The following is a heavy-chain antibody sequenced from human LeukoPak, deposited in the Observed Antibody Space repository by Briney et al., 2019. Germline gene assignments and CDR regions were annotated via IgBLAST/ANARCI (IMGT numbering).Heavy chain of an antibody. CDR1: GYTFTSYY. CDR3: YTMIVDDY. J-gene: IGHJ4*02. CDR2: INPSGGST. V-gene: IGHV1-46*01. Sequence: ASVKVSCKASGYTFTSYYMHWVRQAPGQGLEWMGIINPSGGSTSYAQKFQGRVTMTTDTSTSTAYMELRSLRSDDTAVYYCYTMIVDDYWGQGTLVTVSS. D-gene: IGHD3-22*01.